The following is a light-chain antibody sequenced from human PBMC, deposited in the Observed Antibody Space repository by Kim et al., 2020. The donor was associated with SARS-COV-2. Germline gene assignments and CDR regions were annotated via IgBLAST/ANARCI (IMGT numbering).Light chain of an antibody. V-gene: IGLV2-14*03. CDR1: SSDVGGYNY. CDR3: SSYTSSSTLV. CDR2: DVS. Sequence: QSALTQPASVSGSPGQSITISCTGTSSDVGGYNYVSWYQQHPGKAPKLMIYDVSNRPSGVSNRFSGSKSGNTASLTISGLQAEDEADYYCSSYTSSSTLVLGGVTQLTVL. J-gene: IGLJ2*01.